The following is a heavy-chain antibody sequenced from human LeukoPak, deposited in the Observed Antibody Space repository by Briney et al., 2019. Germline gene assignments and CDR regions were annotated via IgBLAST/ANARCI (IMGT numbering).Heavy chain of an antibody. CDR3: ARLVRYCSSTSCSDY. CDR2: ISSSSSYI. V-gene: IGHV3-21*01. D-gene: IGHD2-2*01. J-gene: IGHJ4*02. CDR1: GFTFSSYS. Sequence: GGSLKLSCTASGFTFSSYSMNWVRQAPGKGLEWVSSISSSSSYIYYADSVKGRFTISRDNANNSLYLQMNSLRAEDTAVYYCARLVRYCSSTSCSDYWGQGTLVTVSS.